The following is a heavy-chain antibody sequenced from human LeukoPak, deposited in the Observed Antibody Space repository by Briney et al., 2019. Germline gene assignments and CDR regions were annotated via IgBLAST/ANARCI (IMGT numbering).Heavy chain of an antibody. CDR2: INPSGGTT. D-gene: IGHD3-3*01. CDR1: GYTFTSNY. J-gene: IGHJ3*02. V-gene: IGHV1-46*03. Sequence: ASVKVSCKASGYTFTSNYMYWVRQAPGQGLEWMGIINPSGGTTRYAQKFQSRVTMTRDTSTSTLYMELSSLRSEDTAVYYCTRGVGVTIFGVGGQAFDIWGQGTMVTVSS. CDR3: TRGVGVTIFGVGGQAFDI.